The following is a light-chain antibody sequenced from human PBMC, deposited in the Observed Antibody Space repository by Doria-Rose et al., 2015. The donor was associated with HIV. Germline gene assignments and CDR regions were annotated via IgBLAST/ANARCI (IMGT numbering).Light chain of an antibody. CDR1: QSVINN. CDR2: GAS. V-gene: IGKV3-15*01. CDR3: QQYNTWPRT. Sequence: EGATLSCRASQSVINNLAWYQEKPGQAPRLLIYGASTRATGIPARFSGSGSGTEFTLSISSLQSEDFALYYCQQYNTWPRTFGQGTKVEIK. J-gene: IGKJ1*01.